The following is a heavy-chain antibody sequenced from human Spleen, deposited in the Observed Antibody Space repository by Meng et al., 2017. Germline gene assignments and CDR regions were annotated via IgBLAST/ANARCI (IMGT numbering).Heavy chain of an antibody. D-gene: IGHD3-22*01. CDR2: IYSTGST. V-gene: IGHV4-59*01. J-gene: IGHJ4*02. CDR3: ARSRRTSYYDSSGYVDY. Sequence: GSLRLSCTVSGDSINFYYWSWIRQPPGKGLEWIGYIYSTGSTNYSPSPKSRVTISVDTSNQFSLKLTSVTAADTAVYYCARSRRTSYYDSSGYVDYWGQGTLVTVSS. CDR1: GDSINFYY.